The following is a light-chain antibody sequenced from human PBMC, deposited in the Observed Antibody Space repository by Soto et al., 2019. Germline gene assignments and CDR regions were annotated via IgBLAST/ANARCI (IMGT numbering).Light chain of an antibody. CDR1: QRVSRN. V-gene: IGKV3-15*01. Sequence: EIVMTQSPATLSVSPGERATLSCRASQRVSRNIAWYRQKPGQAPTLLIYGVSTRATAIPARFSGSESGTEFTLTISSLQSEDFAVYYCQQYNNWPYTFGQGTKLEIK. CDR3: QQYNNWPYT. CDR2: GVS. J-gene: IGKJ2*01.